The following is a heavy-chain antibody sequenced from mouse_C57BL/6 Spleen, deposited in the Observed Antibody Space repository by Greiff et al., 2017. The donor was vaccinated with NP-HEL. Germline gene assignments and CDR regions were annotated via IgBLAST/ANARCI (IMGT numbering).Heavy chain of an antibody. V-gene: IGHV1-64*01. Sequence: QVQLKQPGAELVKPGASVKLSCKASGYTFTSYWMHWVKQRPGQGLEWIGMIHPNSGSTNYNEKFKSKATLTVDKSSSTAYMQLSSLTSEDSAVYYCAREAAYYSNPYYFDYWGQGTTLTVSS. CDR1: GYTFTSYW. J-gene: IGHJ2*01. CDR2: IHPNSGST. CDR3: AREAAYYSNPYYFDY. D-gene: IGHD2-5*01.